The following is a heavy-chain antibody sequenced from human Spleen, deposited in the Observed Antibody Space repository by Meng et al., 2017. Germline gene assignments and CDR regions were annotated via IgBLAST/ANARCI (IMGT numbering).Heavy chain of an antibody. Sequence: VPLQQCGAGLLKPSETLSLTCAVYGGSFSGYYWSWIRQPPGKGLEWIGEINHSGSTNYNPSLKSRVTISVDTSKNQFSLKLSSVTAADTAVYYCARGLPGEFFTVTTQTLDYWGQGTLVTVSS. CDR2: INHSGST. CDR1: GGSFSGYY. V-gene: IGHV4-34*01. CDR3: ARGLPGEFFTVTTQTLDY. J-gene: IGHJ4*02. D-gene: IGHD4-17*01.